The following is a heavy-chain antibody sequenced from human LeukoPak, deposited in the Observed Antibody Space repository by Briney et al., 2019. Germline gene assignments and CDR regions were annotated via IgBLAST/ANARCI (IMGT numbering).Heavy chain of an antibody. Sequence: GASVKVSCKASGGTFSSYAISWVRQAPGQGLEWIGRIIPIFGTANYAQKFQGRVTITTDESTSTAYMELSSLRSEDTAVYYCARERIGYCSSPSCHRWFDPWGQGTLVTVSS. CDR1: GGTFSSYA. J-gene: IGHJ5*02. D-gene: IGHD2-2*01. CDR3: ARERIGYCSSPSCHRWFDP. V-gene: IGHV1-69*05. CDR2: IIPIFGTA.